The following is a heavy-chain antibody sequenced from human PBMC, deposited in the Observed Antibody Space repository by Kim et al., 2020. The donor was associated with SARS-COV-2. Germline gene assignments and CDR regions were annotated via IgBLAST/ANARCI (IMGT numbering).Heavy chain of an antibody. V-gene: IGHV4-59*08. Sequence: PTRKRRVTISVDTSKNQFSLKLSSVTAADTAVYYCARQDCSSTSCYNFDYWGQGTLVTVSS. J-gene: IGHJ4*02. CDR3: ARQDCSSTSCYNFDY. D-gene: IGHD2-2*01.